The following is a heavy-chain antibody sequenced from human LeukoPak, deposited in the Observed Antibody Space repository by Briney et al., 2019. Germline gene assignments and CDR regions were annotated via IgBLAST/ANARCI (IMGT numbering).Heavy chain of an antibody. J-gene: IGHJ4*02. CDR3: ARMMTVWYFDY. D-gene: IGHD2-21*01. CDR1: GFTFSSYW. CDR2: IKQDGSGK. V-gene: IGHV3-7*01. Sequence: PGGSLRLSCVASGFTFSSYWMSWVRQAPGKGLEWVANIKQDGSGKYYVDSVKGRFTISRDNAKNSLYLQMNSLRAEDTAVYYCARMMTVWYFDYWGQGTLVTVSS.